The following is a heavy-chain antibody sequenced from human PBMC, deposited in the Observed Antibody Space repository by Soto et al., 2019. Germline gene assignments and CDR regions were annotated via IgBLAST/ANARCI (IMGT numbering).Heavy chain of an antibody. V-gene: IGHV4-34*01. Sequence: QVQLQQWGAGLLKPSETLSLTCAVYGGSFSGYYWSWIRQPPGKGLEWIGEINHSGSTNYNPSLKSRVTISVDTSKHQFSLKLSSVTAADTAVYYCARLPSVGGSGSYAFDYWGQGTLVTVSS. J-gene: IGHJ4*02. CDR3: ARLPSVGGSGSYAFDY. CDR1: GGSFSGYY. CDR2: INHSGST. D-gene: IGHD3-10*01.